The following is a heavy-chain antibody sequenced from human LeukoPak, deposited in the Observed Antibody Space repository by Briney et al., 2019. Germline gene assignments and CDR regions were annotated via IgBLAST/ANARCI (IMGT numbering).Heavy chain of an antibody. CDR1: GYTFTSYD. CDR2: MNPNSGNT. D-gene: IGHD5-12*01. Sequence: ASVKVSCKASGYTFTSYDINWVRQATGQGLEWMGWMNPNSGNTGYAQKFQGRVTMTRNTSISTAYMELSSLRSEDTAVYYCARAATYYNWFDPWGQGTLVTVSS. V-gene: IGHV1-8*01. J-gene: IGHJ5*02. CDR3: ARAATYYNWFDP.